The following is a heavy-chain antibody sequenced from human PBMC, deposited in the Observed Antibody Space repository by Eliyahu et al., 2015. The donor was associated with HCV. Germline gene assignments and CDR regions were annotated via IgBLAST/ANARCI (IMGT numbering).Heavy chain of an antibody. Sequence: QITLKESGPTLVKPTQTLTLTCTFSGFSLSTSGGGVGWIRQPPGKALEWLALIYWDDDKRYSPSLKSRLTITKDTSKNQVVLTMTNMDPVDTATYYCAHTPGYCSGGSCFGFDYWGQGTLVTVSS. D-gene: IGHD2-15*01. J-gene: IGHJ4*02. CDR3: AHTPGYCSGGSCFGFDY. CDR2: IYWDDDK. CDR1: GFSLSTSGGG. V-gene: IGHV2-5*02.